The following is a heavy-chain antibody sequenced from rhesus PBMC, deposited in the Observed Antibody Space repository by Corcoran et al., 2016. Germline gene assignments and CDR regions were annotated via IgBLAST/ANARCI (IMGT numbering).Heavy chain of an antibody. CDR2: IGESGGAT. J-gene: IGHJ4*01. V-gene: IGHV3-100*02. D-gene: IGHD4-23*01. CDR3: TANTVTTSFYFGS. Sequence: ASGFTFSSYEMHLVRQAPGKGLEWVSLIGESGGATYYADSVKGRFTISRDNAKDSLFLQMNSLRAEDTAVYYCTANTVTTSFYFGSWGQGVLVTVSA. CDR1: GFTFSSYE.